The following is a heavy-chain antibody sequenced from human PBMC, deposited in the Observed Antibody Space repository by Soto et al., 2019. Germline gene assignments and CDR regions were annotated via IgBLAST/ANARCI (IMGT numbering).Heavy chain of an antibody. Sequence: PSAPLSLTCTVSGGSISPYCWSWIRQPPGRGLEWIGYIYYSGSTNYNPSLKSRVTISVDTSKNQFSLKLSSVTAADTAVYYCARDIGGYYDSSSYANWGQGTLVTVS. D-gene: IGHD3-22*01. CDR2: IYYSGST. J-gene: IGHJ4*02. V-gene: IGHV4-59*01. CDR3: ARDIGGYYDSSSYAN. CDR1: GGSISPYC.